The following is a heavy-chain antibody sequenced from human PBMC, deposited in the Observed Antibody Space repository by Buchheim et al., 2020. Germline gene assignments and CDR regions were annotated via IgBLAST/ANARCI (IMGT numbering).Heavy chain of an antibody. CDR3: ARVAGNYDFWSGYMGYYYGMDV. J-gene: IGHJ6*02. CDR2: IYYSGGT. Sequence: QVQLQESGPGLVKPSETLSLTCTVSGGSVSSGSYYWSWIRQPPGKGLEWIGYIYYSGGTNYNPSLKSRVTISVDTSKHRFSLKLSSVTAADTAVYYCARVAGNYDFWSGYMGYYYGMDVWGQGTT. CDR1: GGSVSSGSYY. V-gene: IGHV4-61*01. D-gene: IGHD3-3*01.